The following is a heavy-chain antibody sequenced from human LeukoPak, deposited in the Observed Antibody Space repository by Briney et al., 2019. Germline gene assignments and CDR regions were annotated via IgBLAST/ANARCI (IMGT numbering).Heavy chain of an antibody. V-gene: IGHV1-8*01. J-gene: IGHJ5*02. Sequence: EASVTVSCKASGYTFTSYDTNWVRQATGQGLEWMGWMNPNSGNTGYAQKFQGRVTMTRDTSISTAYMELSSLRSEDTAVYYCARMSYYDSSGDNWFDPWGQGTLVTVSS. CDR3: ARMSYYDSSGDNWFDP. D-gene: IGHD3-22*01. CDR1: GYTFTSYD. CDR2: MNPNSGNT.